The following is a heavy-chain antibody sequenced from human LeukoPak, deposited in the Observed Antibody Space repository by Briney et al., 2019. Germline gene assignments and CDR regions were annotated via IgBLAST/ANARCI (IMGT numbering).Heavy chain of an antibody. Sequence: PSETLSLTCAVYGGSFSGYYWSWIRQPPGKGLGWIGEINHSGSTNYNPSLKSRVTISVDTSKNQFSLKLSSVTAADTAVYYCARGYCSGGSCYEQGNDYWGQGTLVTVSS. J-gene: IGHJ4*02. CDR3: ARGYCSGGSCYEQGNDY. CDR2: INHSGST. CDR1: GGSFSGYY. V-gene: IGHV4-34*01. D-gene: IGHD2-15*01.